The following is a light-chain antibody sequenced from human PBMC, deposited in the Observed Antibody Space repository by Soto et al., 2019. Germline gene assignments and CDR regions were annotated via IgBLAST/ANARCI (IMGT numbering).Light chain of an antibody. J-gene: IGKJ4*01. CDR2: AAT. CDR1: QDIRSW. V-gene: IGKV1-12*01. CDR3: QQANSFPLT. Sequence: DIQMTQSPSYVSASVGDRVSITCRASQDIRSWLAWYQQRPGKAPKLLIYAATTLQSGVPSRFSGSGSGTTFTLTINNRQPEDFASYFCQQANSFPLTFGGGTKVDIK.